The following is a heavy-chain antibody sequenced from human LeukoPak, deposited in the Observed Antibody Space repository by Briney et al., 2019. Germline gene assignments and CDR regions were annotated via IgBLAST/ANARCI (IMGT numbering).Heavy chain of an antibody. V-gene: IGHV4-39*07. CDR3: ARAGYNSGWRDFDY. D-gene: IGHD5-24*01. CDR2: IYYSGST. Sequence: SETLSLTCTVSGGSISSSSYYWGWIRQPPGKGLEWIGSIYYSGSTYYNPSLKSRVTISVDTSKNQYSLKLSSVTAADTAMYYCARAGYNSGWRDFDYWGQGTLVTVSS. J-gene: IGHJ4*02. CDR1: GGSISSSSYY.